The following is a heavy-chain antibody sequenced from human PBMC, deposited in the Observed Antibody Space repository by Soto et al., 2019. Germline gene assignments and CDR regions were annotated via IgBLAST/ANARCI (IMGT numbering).Heavy chain of an antibody. V-gene: IGHV1-18*01. D-gene: IGHD1-26*01. CDR1: GYACTNYA. J-gene: IGHJ4*02. CDR2: ISAYNGNT. Sequence: QVQLVQYGAEVKKPGASVKVSCKASGYACTNYAIIWVRQARGQGLEWMGWISAYNGNTNYAQKLQGRVTMTTDTSTSTAYMELRSLRSDDTAVYYCARDRGSYALDYWGQGTLVTVSS. CDR3: ARDRGSYALDY.